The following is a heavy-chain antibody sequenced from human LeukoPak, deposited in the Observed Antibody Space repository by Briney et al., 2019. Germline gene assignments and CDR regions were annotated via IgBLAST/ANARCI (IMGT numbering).Heavy chain of an antibody. CDR3: ARDFMVRGVTSYNWFDP. Sequence: SETLSLTCTVSSYSISSGYYWGWIRQPPGKGLEWIGSIYHSGSTYYNPSLKSRVTISVDTSKNQFSLKLSSVTAADTAVYYCARDFMVRGVTSYNWFDPWGQGTLVTVSS. CDR2: IYHSGST. CDR1: SYSISSGYY. V-gene: IGHV4-38-2*02. J-gene: IGHJ5*02. D-gene: IGHD3-10*01.